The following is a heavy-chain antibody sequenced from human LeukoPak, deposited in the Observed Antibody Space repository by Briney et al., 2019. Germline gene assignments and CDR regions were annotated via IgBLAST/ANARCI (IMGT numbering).Heavy chain of an antibody. Sequence: GGSLRLSCAASGFTFSSYWMHWVRQAPGKGLVWVSRISTDGSSTTYADSVKGRFTISRDNAKDTLYLQMNSLRAEDTAVYYCAGHHQAYSRTYWGQGTLDTVSS. D-gene: IGHD6-13*01. CDR1: GFTFSSYW. CDR2: ISTDGSST. CDR3: AGHHQAYSRTY. V-gene: IGHV3-74*01. J-gene: IGHJ4*02.